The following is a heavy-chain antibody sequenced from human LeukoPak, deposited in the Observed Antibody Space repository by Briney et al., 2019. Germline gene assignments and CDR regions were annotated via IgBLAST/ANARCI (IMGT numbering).Heavy chain of an antibody. CDR2: ISVRSNNI. CDR3: VRLRRNSDTSGFYYYYDL. CDR1: GYTFSSYT. D-gene: IGHD3-22*01. V-gene: IGHV3-21*01. Sequence: GGALRLSCAASGYTFSSYTINWVRQAPGKGLEWVSSISVRSNNIYYADSVRGRFPISRDDTRNTLYLQMNSLRAEDTAVDYCVRLRRNSDTSGFYYYYDLWGQGTLVTVST. J-gene: IGHJ4*02.